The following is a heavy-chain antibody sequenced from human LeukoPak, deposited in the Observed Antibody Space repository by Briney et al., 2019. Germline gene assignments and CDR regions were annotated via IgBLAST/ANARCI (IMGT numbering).Heavy chain of an antibody. V-gene: IGHV3-30*02. CDR1: GFTFSSYG. J-gene: IGHJ4*02. CDR2: IRYDGSNK. D-gene: IGHD3-10*01. CDR3: AKDIRFEDGSGSYYYYFDY. Sequence: GGSLRLSCAASGFTFSSYGMHWVRQAPGKGLEWVAFIRYDGSNKYYADSVKGRFTISRDNSKNTLYLQMNSLRAEDTAVYYCAKDIRFEDGSGSYYYYFDYWGQGTLVTVSS.